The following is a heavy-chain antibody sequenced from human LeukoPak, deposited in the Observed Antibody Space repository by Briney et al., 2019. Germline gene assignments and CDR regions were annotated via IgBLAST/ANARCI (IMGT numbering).Heavy chain of an antibody. CDR2: ISSRSKYT. J-gene: IGHJ3*02. Sequence: GGSLRLSCAGSGFAFSDHYMSWIRQAPGKGLEWVSYISSRSKYTDYADSVKGRFTISRDNAKNLLYLQMNSLRAEDTAVYYCAREGVRGSRAIDAFDIWGQGTMVTVSS. CDR3: AREGVRGSRAIDAFDI. CDR1: GFAFSDHY. D-gene: IGHD3-10*01. V-gene: IGHV3-11*05.